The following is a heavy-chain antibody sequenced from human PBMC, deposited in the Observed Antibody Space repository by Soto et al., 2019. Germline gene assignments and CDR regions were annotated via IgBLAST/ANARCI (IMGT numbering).Heavy chain of an antibody. CDR1: GFTFSSYS. CDR2: ISSSSSTI. D-gene: IGHD3-22*01. Sequence: PGGSLRLSCAASGFTFSSYSMNWVRQAPGKGLEWVSYISSSSSTIYYADSVKGRFTISRDNAKNSLYLQMNSLRAEDTAVYYCAREGYDSSGYLPDYFDYWGQGT. CDR3: AREGYDSSGYLPDYFDY. V-gene: IGHV3-48*01. J-gene: IGHJ4*02.